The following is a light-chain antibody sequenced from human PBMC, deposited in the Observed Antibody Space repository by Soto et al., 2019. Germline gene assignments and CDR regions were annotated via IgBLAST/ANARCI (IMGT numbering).Light chain of an antibody. J-gene: IGKJ1*01. CDR2: GAS. V-gene: IGKV3-20*01. CDR3: QQYGSSPPRT. CDR1: QSVSNNY. Sequence: EIVLTQSPGTLSLSPGERATLSCRASQSVSNNYLAWYQQKPGQAPRLIIYGASSRANGIPDRFSGSGSGTDLTLTISRLEPEDFAVYDCQQYGSSPPRTFGQGTKVDIK.